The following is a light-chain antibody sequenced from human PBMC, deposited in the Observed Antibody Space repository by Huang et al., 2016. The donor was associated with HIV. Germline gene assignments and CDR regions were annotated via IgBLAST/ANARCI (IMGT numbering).Light chain of an antibody. Sequence: DIVMTQSPLSLPVTPGEPASISCRSSQSLLHRNGYNYLDWYLQKPGQSPQLLIYLGSNRASGVPDRFSGSGSGTDFTLKISRVEAEDVGVYYCMQALQTPTFGQGTKVEIK. J-gene: IGKJ1*01. V-gene: IGKV2-28*01. CDR3: MQALQTPT. CDR2: LGS. CDR1: QSLLHRNGYNY.